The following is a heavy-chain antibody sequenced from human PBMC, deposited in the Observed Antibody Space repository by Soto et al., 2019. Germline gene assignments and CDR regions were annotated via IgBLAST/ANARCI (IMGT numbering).Heavy chain of an antibody. V-gene: IGHV3-53*01. J-gene: IGHJ5*02. CDR2: IYSGGTT. Sequence: EVQLVESGGGLMQPGGSLRLSCTASGFTVNSNSMSWVRQAPGKGLEWVSLIYSGGTTDYADSVKGRFTISRDNSKNTLDLQMNSLKAEDTAVYYCARGRAGFDPWGQGTLVIVSS. CDR1: GFTVNSNS. CDR3: ARGRAGFDP.